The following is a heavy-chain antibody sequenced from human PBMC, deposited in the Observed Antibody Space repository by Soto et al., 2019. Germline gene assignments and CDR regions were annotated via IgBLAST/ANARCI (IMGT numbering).Heavy chain of an antibody. D-gene: IGHD4-17*01. J-gene: IGHJ4*02. CDR3: SPSLSASNSGDYEPITSFDY. CDR1: GFSLSTSGVG. CDR2: IYWDDDK. V-gene: IGHV2-5*02. Sequence: QITLKESGPTLVKPTQTLTLTCTFSGFSLSTSGVGVGWIRQPPGKALEWLALIYWDDDKRYSPSLKSRLTTPKDTSKNLVDLSMTHIDPVDTATHYCSPSLSASNSGDYEPITSFDYWGQGTLVTVSS.